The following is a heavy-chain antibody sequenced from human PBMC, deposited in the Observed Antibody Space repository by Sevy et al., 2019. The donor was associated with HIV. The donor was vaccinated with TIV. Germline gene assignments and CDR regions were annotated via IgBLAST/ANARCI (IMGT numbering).Heavy chain of an antibody. Sequence: ASVKVSCKASGYTFTSYYMHWVRQAPGQGLEWMGIINPSGGSTSYAQKFQGRVTMTRDTSTSTVYMELSSLRSEDTAVHYCARRALSTDCSGGSCYSKAFDIWGQGTMVTVSS. CDR1: GYTFTSYY. V-gene: IGHV1-46*01. CDR2: INPSGGST. D-gene: IGHD2-15*01. CDR3: ARRALSTDCSGGSCYSKAFDI. J-gene: IGHJ3*02.